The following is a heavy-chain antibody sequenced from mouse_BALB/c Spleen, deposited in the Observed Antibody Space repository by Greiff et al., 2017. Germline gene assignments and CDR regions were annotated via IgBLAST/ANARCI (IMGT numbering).Heavy chain of an antibody. CDR3: ARRGFFYAMDY. CDR2: INPSTGYT. J-gene: IGHJ4*01. Sequence: QVQLQQSGAELAKPGASVKMSCKASGYTFTSYWMHWVKQRPGQGLEWIGYINPSTGYTEYNQKFKDKATLTADKSSSTAYMQLSSLTSEDSAVYYCARRGFFYAMDYWGQGTSVTVSS. V-gene: IGHV1-7*01. CDR1: GYTFTSYW.